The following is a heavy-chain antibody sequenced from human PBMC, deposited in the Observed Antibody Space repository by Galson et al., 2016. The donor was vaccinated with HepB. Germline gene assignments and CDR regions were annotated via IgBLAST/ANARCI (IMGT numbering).Heavy chain of an antibody. J-gene: IGHJ4*02. CDR2: IYPGGET. D-gene: IGHD4-17*01. CDR3: ARTQRNGDELDY. Sequence: SLRLSCAASGFTVSSHYMGWVRQAPGKGLEWVSIIYPGGETHYADSLKGRFTISRDNSKNTLYLQMNSLRAEDTAVYYCARTQRNGDELDYWGQGTLVTVSS. V-gene: IGHV3-53*01. CDR1: GFTVSSHY.